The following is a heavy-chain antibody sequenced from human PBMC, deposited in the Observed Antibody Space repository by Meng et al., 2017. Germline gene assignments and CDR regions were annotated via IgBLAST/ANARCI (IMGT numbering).Heavy chain of an antibody. Sequence: ASVKVSCKASGYTFTGYYMHWVRQAPGQGLEWMGWINPNSGGTNYAQKFQGRVTMTRDTSISTAYMELTRLRSDDTAVYYCARVRYYYDSSGYYNASFDYWGQGTLVTVSS. D-gene: IGHD3-22*01. V-gene: IGHV1-2*02. CDR2: INPNSGGT. CDR3: ARVRYYYDSSGYYNASFDY. CDR1: GYTFTGYY. J-gene: IGHJ4*02.